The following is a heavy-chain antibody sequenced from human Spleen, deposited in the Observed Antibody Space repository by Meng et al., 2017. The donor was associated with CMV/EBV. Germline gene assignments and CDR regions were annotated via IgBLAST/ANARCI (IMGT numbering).Heavy chain of an antibody. D-gene: IGHD3-22*01. CDR3: AREGRRSGYDNWFDP. CDR2: INPNSGDT. V-gene: IGHV1-2*02. CDR1: GYTFTSYY. Sequence: ASVKVSCKASGYTFTSYYMHWVRQAPGQGLEWMGWINPNSGDTNYAQKFQGRVIMTRDTSISTAYMELSRLTSDDTAVYYCAREGRRSGYDNWFDPWGQGTLVTVSS. J-gene: IGHJ5*02.